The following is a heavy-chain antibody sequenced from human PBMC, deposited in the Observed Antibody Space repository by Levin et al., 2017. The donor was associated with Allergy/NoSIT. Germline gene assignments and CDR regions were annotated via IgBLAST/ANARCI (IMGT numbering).Heavy chain of an antibody. D-gene: IGHD2-2*01. CDR3: ARDSGYCTSSNCHNLDY. CDR1: GFTFSNYE. V-gene: IGHV3-48*03. J-gene: IGHJ4*02. Sequence: GGSLRLSCAASGFTFSNYEMNWVRQAPGQGLEWVSYISDSGSPTYYADSVKGRFTISRDNAKNSLYLQMNSLRAEDTAIYYCARDSGYCTSSNCHNLDYWGQGTLVTVSS. CDR2: ISDSGSPT.